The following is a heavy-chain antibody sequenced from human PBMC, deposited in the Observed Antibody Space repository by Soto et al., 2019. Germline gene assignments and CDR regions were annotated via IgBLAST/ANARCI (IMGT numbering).Heavy chain of an antibody. V-gene: IGHV2-70*04. CDR2: IDWEDTK. Sequence: SGPTLVNPTQTLTLTCTVSGFSLSGTGMRVTWIRQPPGKALEWHARIDWEDTKLYSSSLKTRLTISRDTSKNQVVLTMTSMDPADTGTYYCARAFYGMDVWGQGTTVTVSS. CDR1: GFSLSGTGMR. J-gene: IGHJ6*02. CDR3: ARAFYGMDV.